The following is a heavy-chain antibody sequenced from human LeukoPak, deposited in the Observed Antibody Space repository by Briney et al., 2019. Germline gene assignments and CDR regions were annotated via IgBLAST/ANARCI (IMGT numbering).Heavy chain of an antibody. CDR2: ISNDGSRK. J-gene: IGHJ4*02. D-gene: IGHD2-21*01. Sequence: GGSLRLSCAASGFTFSSYAMSWVRQAPGKGLEWVAIISNDGSRKYYAHSVEGRFTISRDNSKNTLFLQMNSLRAEDTAVYYCAKDGILWSSRLGYFDYWGQGTLVTVSS. V-gene: IGHV3-30*18. CDR1: GFTFSSYA. CDR3: AKDGILWSSRLGYFDY.